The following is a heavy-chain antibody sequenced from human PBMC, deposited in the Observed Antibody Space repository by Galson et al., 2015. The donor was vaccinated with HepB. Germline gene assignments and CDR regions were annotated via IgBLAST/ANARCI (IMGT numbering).Heavy chain of an antibody. J-gene: IGHJ4*02. CDR1: GFSLSTSEEG. CDR3: AHIRDSASVRFDS. D-gene: IGHD4-17*01. CDR2: IYWDDDQ. Sequence: PALMKPTQPLTLTCTFSGFSLSTSEEGVGVAWIRQPPGQALEWLALIYWDDDQRYSPSLKNRLTITKDSSKDQVVLIMTKMDPMDTATYYCAHIRDSASVRFDSWGQGAQVTVSS. V-gene: IGHV2-5*02.